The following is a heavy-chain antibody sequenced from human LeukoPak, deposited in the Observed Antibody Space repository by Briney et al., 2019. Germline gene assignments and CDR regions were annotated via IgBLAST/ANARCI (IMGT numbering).Heavy chain of an antibody. V-gene: IGHV4-59*08. J-gene: IGHJ4*02. CDR1: GGSISSYY. D-gene: IGHD6-13*01. Sequence: SETLSLTCTVSGGSISSYYWSWIRQPPGKGLEWIGYIYYSGSTNHNPSLKSRVTISVDTSKNQFSLKLSSVTAADTAVYYCARVAAAGGFDYWGQGTLVTVSS. CDR2: IYYSGST. CDR3: ARVAAAGGFDY.